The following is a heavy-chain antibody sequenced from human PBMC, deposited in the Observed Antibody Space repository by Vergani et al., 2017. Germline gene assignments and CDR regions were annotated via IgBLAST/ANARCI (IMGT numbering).Heavy chain of an antibody. J-gene: IGHJ4*02. CDR1: GFTFSSYS. CDR2: ISSSSSYI. V-gene: IGHV3-21*04. CDR3: AKDRFRQQQLFIDY. Sequence: EVQLVESGGGLVKPGGSLRLSCAASGFTFSSYSMNWVRQAPGKGLEWVSSISSSSSYIYYADSVKGRFTISRDNAKNSLYLQMNSLRAEDTALYYCAKDRFRQQQLFIDYWGQGTLVTVSS. D-gene: IGHD6-13*01.